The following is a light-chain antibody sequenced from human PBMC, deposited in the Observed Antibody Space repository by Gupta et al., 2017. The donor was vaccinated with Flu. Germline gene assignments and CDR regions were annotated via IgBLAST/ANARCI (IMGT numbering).Light chain of an antibody. CDR3: LQHNVYPRIT. Sequence: SSLSASVGDRVTITCRASQDIRNNLGWYQQKPGKAPKRLIYAASNLQSGVPSRFSGIGSGTEFTLTISSRQPEDFATYYCLQHNVYPRITFGHGTKVDVK. CDR2: AAS. V-gene: IGKV1-17*01. CDR1: QDIRNN. J-gene: IGKJ3*01.